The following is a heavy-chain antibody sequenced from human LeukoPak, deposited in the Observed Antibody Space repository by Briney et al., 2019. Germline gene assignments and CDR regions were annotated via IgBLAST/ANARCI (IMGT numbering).Heavy chain of an antibody. Sequence: SETLSLTCTVSGGSISPYYWGWIRQPPGKGLEWIGSIYYSGSTYYNPSLKSRVTISVDTSKNQFSLKLSSVTAADTAVYYCASDGEYGSGRYYFDYWGQGTLVTVSS. V-gene: IGHV4-39*01. D-gene: IGHD3-10*01. CDR1: GGSISPYY. J-gene: IGHJ4*02. CDR2: IYYSGST. CDR3: ASDGEYGSGRYYFDY.